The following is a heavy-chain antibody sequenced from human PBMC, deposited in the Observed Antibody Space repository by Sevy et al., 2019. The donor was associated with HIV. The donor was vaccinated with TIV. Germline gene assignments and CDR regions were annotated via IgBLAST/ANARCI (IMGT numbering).Heavy chain of an antibody. Sequence: SETLSLTCTVSGGSVSSGNYLWSWIRQPPGKGLEWIAYISHSGSTNYNPSLKSRVTISVDTSKNQFSLKLSSVTAADTAVYYCARDLTVTPLPFDIWGPGTMVTVSS. D-gene: IGHD4-4*01. CDR1: GGSVSSGNYL. V-gene: IGHV4-61*01. CDR2: ISHSGST. J-gene: IGHJ3*02. CDR3: ARDLTVTPLPFDI.